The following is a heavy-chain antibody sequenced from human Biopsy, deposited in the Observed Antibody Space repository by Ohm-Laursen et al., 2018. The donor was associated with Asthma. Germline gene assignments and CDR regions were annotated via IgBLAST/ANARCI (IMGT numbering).Heavy chain of an antibody. Sequence: SVKVSCNASAYTFIGSPLHWVRQAPGEGLEWMGRINPNGGATIYAQKFQGRVTMTRDTSISTAYMELSRLTSDDTAVYYCARVQKSPGDRWFDPWGQGTLVTVSS. CDR3: ARVQKSPGDRWFDP. CDR1: AYTFIGSP. CDR2: INPNGGAT. V-gene: IGHV1-2*06. D-gene: IGHD7-27*01. J-gene: IGHJ5*02.